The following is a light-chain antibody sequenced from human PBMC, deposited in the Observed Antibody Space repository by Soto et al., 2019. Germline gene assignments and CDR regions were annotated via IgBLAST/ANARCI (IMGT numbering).Light chain of an antibody. J-gene: IGLJ3*02. CDR3: HSYDRSLSGSV. Sequence: QSVLTQPPSVSGAPGQRVTISCSGGSSNIGAGYDVHWYQQVPETAPKLLIYGNNNRPSGVPDRFSGSKSGPSASLAITGLQAEDEADYYCHSYDRSLSGSVFGGGTKVTVL. CDR1: SSNIGAGYD. CDR2: GNN. V-gene: IGLV1-40*01.